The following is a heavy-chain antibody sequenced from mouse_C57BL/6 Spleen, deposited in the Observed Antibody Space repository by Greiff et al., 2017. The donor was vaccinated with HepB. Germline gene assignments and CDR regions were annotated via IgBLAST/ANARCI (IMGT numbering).Heavy chain of an antibody. CDR3: ARSPLGLLSYAMDY. V-gene: IGHV1-81*01. D-gene: IGHD2-10*01. CDR1: GYTFTSYG. J-gene: IGHJ4*01. CDR2: IYPRSGNT. Sequence: VQLQQSGAELARPGASVKLSCKASGYTFTSYGISWVKQRTGQGLEWIGEIYPRSGNTYYNEKFKGKATLTADKSSSTAYMELRSLTSEDSAVYFCARSPLGLLSYAMDYWGQGTSVTVSS.